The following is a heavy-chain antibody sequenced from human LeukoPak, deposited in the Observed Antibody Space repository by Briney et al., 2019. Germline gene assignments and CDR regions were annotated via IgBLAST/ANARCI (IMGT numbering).Heavy chain of an antibody. CDR3: ARARYSDSRAFDI. CDR1: GDSISSYY. CDR2: IYYSGST. J-gene: IGHJ3*02. Sequence: SETLSLTCTVSGDSISSYYWNWIRQSPGKGLEWIGYIYYSGSTSYNPSLRSRVTISVDTSKTQFSLNLSSVTAADTAVYYCARARYSDSRAFDIWGQGTLVTVSS. V-gene: IGHV4-59*01. D-gene: IGHD4-11*01.